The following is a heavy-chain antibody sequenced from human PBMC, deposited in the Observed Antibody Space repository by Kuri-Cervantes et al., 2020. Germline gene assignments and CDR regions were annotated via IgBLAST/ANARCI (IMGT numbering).Heavy chain of an antibody. J-gene: IGHJ4*02. D-gene: IGHD6-13*01. CDR2: IRSKANSYAT. Sequence: ETLSLTCAASGFTFSGSAMHWVRQASGKGLEWVGRIRSKANSYATAYAASVKGRFTISRDDSKNTAYLQMNSLKTEDTAVYYCRYTIAAAGPVFDYWGQGTLVTVSS. CDR1: GFTFSGSA. CDR3: RYTIAAAGPVFDY. V-gene: IGHV3-73*01.